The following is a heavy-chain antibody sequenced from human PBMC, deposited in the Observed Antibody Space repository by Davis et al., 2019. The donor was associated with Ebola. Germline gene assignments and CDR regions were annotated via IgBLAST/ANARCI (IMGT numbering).Heavy chain of an antibody. V-gene: IGHV1-18*01. Sequence: ASVKVSCKASGYTFTDYGISWVRQAPGQGLEWMGWSSAYNDNTNYAQKFEDRVTMTTEKSTTTAYMELRRLRFDDTAVYYCARDAVGATAFDIWGQGTKVTVSS. J-gene: IGHJ3*02. D-gene: IGHD1-26*01. CDR1: GYTFTDYG. CDR3: ARDAVGATAFDI. CDR2: SSAYNDNT.